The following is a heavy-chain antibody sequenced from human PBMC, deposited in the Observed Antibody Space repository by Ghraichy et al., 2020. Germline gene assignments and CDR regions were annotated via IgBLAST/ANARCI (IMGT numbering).Heavy chain of an antibody. Sequence: SQTLSLTCAISGDSVSSNSAAWNWIRQSPSRGLEWLGRTYYRSKWYNDYAVSVKSRITINPDTSKNQFSLQLNSVTPEDTAVYYCARDKISGSYLKLDAFDIWGQGTMVTVSS. CDR1: GDSVSSNSAA. CDR2: TYYRSKWYN. CDR3: ARDKISGSYLKLDAFDI. J-gene: IGHJ3*02. D-gene: IGHD1-26*01. V-gene: IGHV6-1*01.